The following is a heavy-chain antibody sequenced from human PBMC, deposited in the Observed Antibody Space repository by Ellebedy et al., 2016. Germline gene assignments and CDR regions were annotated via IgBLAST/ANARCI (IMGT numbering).Heavy chain of an antibody. CDR2: IYSGGST. CDR3: AKQVGATDYFDY. D-gene: IGHD1-26*01. J-gene: IGHJ4*02. V-gene: IGHV3-53*01. Sequence: GGSLRLSXAASGFTVSSNYMSWVRQAPGKGLEWVSVIYSGGSTYYADSVKGRFTISRDNSKNMLYLQMNSLRAEDTAVYYCAKQVGATDYFDYWGQGTLVTVSS. CDR1: GFTVSSNY.